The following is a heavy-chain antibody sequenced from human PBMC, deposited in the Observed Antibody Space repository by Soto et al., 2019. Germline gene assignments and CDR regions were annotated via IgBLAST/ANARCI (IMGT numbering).Heavy chain of an antibody. Sequence: QTXESLSRSGAASGFIFSSYCMHSVRQAPGKGLEWGEVIWYDGSIKYYADSVKGRFTISRDNSKKTVYLQMNSLRAEDTAVYYCARSASRWEPIYYYAAMDVWGQGTTVTV. V-gene: IGHV3-33*01. J-gene: IGHJ6*02. CDR1: GFIFSSYC. D-gene: IGHD1-26*01. CDR3: ARSASRWEPIYYYAAMDV. CDR2: IWYDGSIK.